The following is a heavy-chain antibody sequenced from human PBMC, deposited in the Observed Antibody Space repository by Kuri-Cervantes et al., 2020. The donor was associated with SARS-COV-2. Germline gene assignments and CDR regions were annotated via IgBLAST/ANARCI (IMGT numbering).Heavy chain of an antibody. CDR2: IIPIFGTA. CDR1: GGTLSSYA. D-gene: IGHD6-13*01. CDR3: ARSSPKGYEYEQQLVPYYFDY. V-gene: IGHV1-69*05. J-gene: IGHJ4*02. Sequence: SVKVSCKASGGTLSSYAISWVRQAPGQGLEWMGGIIPIFGTANYAQKFQGRVTITTDESTSTAYMELSSLRSEDTAVYYCARSSPKGYEYEQQLVPYYFDYWGQGTLVTVSS.